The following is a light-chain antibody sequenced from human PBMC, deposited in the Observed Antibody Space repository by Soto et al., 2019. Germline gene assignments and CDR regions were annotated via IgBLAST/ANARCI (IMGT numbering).Light chain of an antibody. V-gene: IGKV3-20*01. CDR1: QSVSSSY. J-gene: IGKJ4*02. CDR3: QQYGSSPVT. CDR2: GAS. Sequence: EIVMAQSPGTLSLSQGERGTLSCRASQSVSSSYLAWYQQKPGQAPRLLIYGASSRATGIPDRFSGSGSGTDFTLTISRLEPEDFAVYYCQQYGSSPVTFGGGTKVDIK.